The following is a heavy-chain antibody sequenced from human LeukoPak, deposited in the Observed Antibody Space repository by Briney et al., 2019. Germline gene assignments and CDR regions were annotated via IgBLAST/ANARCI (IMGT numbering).Heavy chain of an antibody. CDR3: AKGGGRQLADAFDI. CDR1: GFTFSSYA. V-gene: IGHV3-30-3*01. Sequence: PGKSLRLSCAASGFTFSSYALHWVRQVPGKGLEWVAAILYDGTNKYYADSVKGRFTISRDTFQNTLYLQMNSLRPEDTAVYYCAKGGGRQLADAFDIWGQGTMVTASS. D-gene: IGHD6-6*01. J-gene: IGHJ3*02. CDR2: ILYDGTNK.